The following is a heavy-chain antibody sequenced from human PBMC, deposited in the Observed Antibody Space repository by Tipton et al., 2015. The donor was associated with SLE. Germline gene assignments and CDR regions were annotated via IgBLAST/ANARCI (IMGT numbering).Heavy chain of an antibody. CDR1: GFTFSSYG. CDR2: IRYDGSSK. D-gene: IGHD1-26*01. V-gene: IGHV3-30*02. CDR3: AREEASGPFFDY. Sequence: SLRLSCAASGFTFSSYGMHWVRQAPGKGLEWVAFIRYDGSSKYYADSVKGRFTISRDNAKNSLYLQMNSLRAEDTAVYYCAREEASGPFFDYWGQGTLVTVSS. J-gene: IGHJ4*02.